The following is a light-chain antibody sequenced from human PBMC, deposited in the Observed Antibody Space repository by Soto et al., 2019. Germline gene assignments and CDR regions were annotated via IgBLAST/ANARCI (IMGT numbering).Light chain of an antibody. CDR1: HSVPTNY. Sequence: PGERVTLSCRASHSVPTNYLAWYQQKPGQAPRLLIYDASNRATGIPARFSGSGSGTDFTLTISSLEPEDFAVYYCQKRSNWPLNFGGGTRLEIK. CDR2: DAS. J-gene: IGKJ5*01. V-gene: IGKV3-11*01. CDR3: QKRSNWPLN.